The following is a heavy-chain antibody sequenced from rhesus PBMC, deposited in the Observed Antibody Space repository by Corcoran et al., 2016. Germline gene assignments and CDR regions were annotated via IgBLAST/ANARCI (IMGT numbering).Heavy chain of an antibody. J-gene: IGHJ6*01. CDR2: ISSGRQTPGKGLEWVSYITTGSTYI. V-gene: IGHV3-183*01. Sequence: EVQLVESGGGLVQPGGSLRLSCAASGFTFGDYGMHWVRQAPGKGLEWVSSISSGRQTPGKGLEWVSYITTGSTYIYYAESVKGRFTISRDDAKNSLSLQMSSLRAEDTAVYYCTRGGGVVDWNGLSYGLDSWGQGVVVTVSS. CDR1: GFTFGDYG. CDR3: TRGGGVVDWNGLSYGLDS. D-gene: IGHD1-32*01.